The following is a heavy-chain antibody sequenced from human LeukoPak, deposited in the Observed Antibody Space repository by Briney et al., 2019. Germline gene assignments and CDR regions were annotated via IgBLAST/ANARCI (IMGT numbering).Heavy chain of an antibody. D-gene: IGHD3-16*01. J-gene: IGHJ4*02. V-gene: IGHV4-59*08. Sequence: PSETLSLTCTVSGGSLNSYYWGWIRQATGKGLAWMGYSYYSGSTNYNSSLKSRVTISVDTSKNQFSLTVSSVTDGDTAIYYCVRQGESGRHHSYFDYWGRGAMVTVSS. CDR1: GGSLNSYY. CDR3: VRQGESGRHHSYFDY. CDR2: SYYSGST.